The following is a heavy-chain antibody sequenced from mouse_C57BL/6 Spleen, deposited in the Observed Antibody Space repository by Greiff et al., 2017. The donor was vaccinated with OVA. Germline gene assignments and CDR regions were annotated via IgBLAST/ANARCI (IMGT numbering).Heavy chain of an antibody. CDR2: INPGSGGT. CDR1: GYAFTNYL. Sequence: QVQLQQSGAELVRPGTSVKVSCKASGYAFTNYLIEWVKQRPGQGLEWIGVINPGSGGTNYNEKFKGKATLTADKSSSTAYMQLSSLTSEDSAVYFCARSYYGSFSPWFAYWGQGTLSLSLQ. V-gene: IGHV1-54*01. J-gene: IGHJ3*01. D-gene: IGHD1-1*01. CDR3: ARSYYGSFSPWFAY.